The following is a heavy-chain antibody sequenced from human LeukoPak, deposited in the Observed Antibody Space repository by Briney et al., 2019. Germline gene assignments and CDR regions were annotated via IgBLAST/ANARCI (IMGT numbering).Heavy chain of an antibody. CDR2: ISSSSSYI. J-gene: IGHJ5*02. Sequence: GGSLRLSCAASGFTFSSYSMNWVRQAPGKGLEWVSSISSSSSYIYYADTVKGRFTISRDNAKNSLYLQMNSLRAEDTAVYYCARDDWESRPMVYAIGSDPWGQGTLVTVSS. D-gene: IGHD2-8*01. CDR3: ARDDWESRPMVYAIGSDP. CDR1: GFTFSSYS. V-gene: IGHV3-21*01.